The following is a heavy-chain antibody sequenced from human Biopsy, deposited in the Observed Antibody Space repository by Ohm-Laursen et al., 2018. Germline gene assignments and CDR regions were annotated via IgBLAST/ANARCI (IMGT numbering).Heavy chain of an antibody. CDR1: GFIFDDYA. V-gene: IGHV3-9*01. D-gene: IGHD3-10*01. CDR3: ARDGAGSYHDY. CDR2: ISWDSGRI. Sequence: SLRLSCTASGFIFDDYAMHWVRQAPGKGLEWVSGISWDSGRIDYADSLKGRFTISRDNAKNSLYLQMNSLTVEDTAVYYCARDGAGSYHDYWGQGTLVTVSS. J-gene: IGHJ4*02.